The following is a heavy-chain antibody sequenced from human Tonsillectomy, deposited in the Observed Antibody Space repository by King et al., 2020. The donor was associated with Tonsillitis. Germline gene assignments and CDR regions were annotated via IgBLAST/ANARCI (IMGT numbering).Heavy chain of an antibody. J-gene: IGHJ4*02. CDR1: GVTFIKYR. V-gene: IGHV3-74*01. Sequence: VQLVESGGGFVQPGGSLRLSCTASGVTFIKYRLHWVRYAPWKWRVWVSRVNPDGRSPTYADTVKGRFTISRDNAKNTLYLQMNSLRAEDTAVYYCTRDQGFGWGQGTLVTVSS. D-gene: IGHD3-16*01. CDR3: TRDQGFG. CDR2: VNPDGRSP.